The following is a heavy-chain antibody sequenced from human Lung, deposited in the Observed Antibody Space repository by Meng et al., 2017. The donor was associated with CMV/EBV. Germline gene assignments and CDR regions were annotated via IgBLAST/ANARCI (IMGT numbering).Heavy chain of an antibody. V-gene: IGHV3-7*01. CDR2: IKQDGSEK. J-gene: IGHJ6*02. Sequence: GGSLRLSCEVSGFTFSNYWMSWVRQAPGKGLEWVANIKQDGSEKNYVDSVRGRFTISRDNAKNSLWLHMNSLRAEDSAVYYCSSLSSNYGMDVWGQGPTVTVSS. CDR3: SSLSSNYGMDV. CDR1: GFTFSNYW.